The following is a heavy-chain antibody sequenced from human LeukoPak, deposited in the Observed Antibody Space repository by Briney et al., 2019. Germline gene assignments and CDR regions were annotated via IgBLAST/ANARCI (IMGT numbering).Heavy chain of an antibody. CDR1: GFIFSGSW. Sequence: GGSLRLSSSASGFIFSGSWMLWVRQAPRKGLVWVSRINSDGSSTTYEDSVKGRFTISRDNAKNTLYLQMSSLRAEDTAVYYCARVHYYGLDVWGQGTTVTVSS. J-gene: IGHJ6*02. CDR2: INSDGSST. V-gene: IGHV3-74*01. CDR3: ARVHYYGLDV.